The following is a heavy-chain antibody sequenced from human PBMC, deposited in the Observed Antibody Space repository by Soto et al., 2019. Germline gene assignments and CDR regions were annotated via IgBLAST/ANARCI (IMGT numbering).Heavy chain of an antibody. V-gene: IGHV3-9*01. CDR3: AKDPYGTSSPSPYYFDY. J-gene: IGHJ4*02. CDR2: ISWNSDTI. CDR1: GFTFDDYA. Sequence: EVQLVESGGGLVQPGRSLRLSCAASGFTFDDYAMHWVRQAPGKGLEWVSGISWNSDTIGYADSVKGRFTISRDNAKNSLYLQMSSLRAEDTALYYCAKDPYGTSSPSPYYFDYWGQGTLVTVSS. D-gene: IGHD6-6*01.